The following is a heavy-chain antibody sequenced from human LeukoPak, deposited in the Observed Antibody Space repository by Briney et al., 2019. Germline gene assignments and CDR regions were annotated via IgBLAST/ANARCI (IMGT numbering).Heavy chain of an antibody. V-gene: IGHV4-39*07. CDR2: IYYSGST. Sequence: SETLSLTCTVSGGSISSSSYYWGWIRQPPGKGLEWIGNIYYSGSTYYNPSLESRVTISVDTSKNQFSLKLSSVTAADTAVYYCARARAGSYSYYYYYYMDVWGKGTTVTVSS. CDR1: GGSISSSSYY. D-gene: IGHD1-26*01. J-gene: IGHJ6*03. CDR3: ARARAGSYSYYYYYYMDV.